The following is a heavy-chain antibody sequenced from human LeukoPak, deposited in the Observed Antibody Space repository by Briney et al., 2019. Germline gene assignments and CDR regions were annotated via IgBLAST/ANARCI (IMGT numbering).Heavy chain of an antibody. J-gene: IGHJ4*02. V-gene: IGHV3-33*06. D-gene: IGHD3-10*01. CDR1: GFTFSSYG. Sequence: GGSLRLSCAASGFTFSSYGMHWVRQAPGKGLEWVADIWYDGSNKYYADSVKGRFTISRDNAKNTLYLQMNSLRAEDTAVYYCAKSHEVRGVMAPDYCGQGTLVTVSS. CDR2: IWYDGSNK. CDR3: AKSHEVRGVMAPDY.